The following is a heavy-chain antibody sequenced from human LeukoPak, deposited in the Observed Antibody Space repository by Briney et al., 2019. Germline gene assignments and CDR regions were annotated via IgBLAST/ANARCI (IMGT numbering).Heavy chain of an antibody. J-gene: IGHJ3*02. CDR1: GGSFSGYY. Sequence: SETLSLTCAVYGGSFSGYYWSWIRQPPGKGLEWIGEINHSGSTNYNPSLKSRVTISVDKSKNQFSLKLSSVTAADTAVYYCARERGGRYGSGSYYRTWDAFDIWGQGTMVTVSS. D-gene: IGHD3-10*01. CDR2: INHSGST. CDR3: ARERGGRYGSGSYYRTWDAFDI. V-gene: IGHV4-34*01.